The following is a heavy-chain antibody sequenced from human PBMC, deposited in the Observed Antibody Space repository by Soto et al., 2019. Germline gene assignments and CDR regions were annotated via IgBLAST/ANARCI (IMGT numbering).Heavy chain of an antibody. CDR3: ARARGGYYYYAMDV. CDR1: GGSISNGDEY. V-gene: IGHV4-30-4*01. D-gene: IGHD3-16*01. CDR2: IYYSGNT. J-gene: IGHJ6*02. Sequence: PSETLSLTCTASGGSISNGDEYLSWIRQPPGEGLEWIGYIYYSGNTYYNPSLKSRVTISVDTSKNQFSLRLSSVTAADTAVYYCARARGGYYYYAMDVWGQGTTVTVSS.